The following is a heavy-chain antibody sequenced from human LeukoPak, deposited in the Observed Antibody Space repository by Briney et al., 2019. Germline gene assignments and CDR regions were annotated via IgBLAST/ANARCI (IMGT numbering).Heavy chain of an antibody. CDR2: IIPIFGTA. CDR3: ARAWNYGGNTFYYYYYMDV. CDR1: GYTFTSYA. Sequence: GASVKVSCKASGYTFTSYAISWVRQAPGQGLEWMGGIIPIFGTANYAQKFQGRVTITADESTSTAYMELSSLRSEDTAVYYCARAWNYGGNTFYYYYYMDVWGKGTTVTVSS. V-gene: IGHV1-69*13. D-gene: IGHD4-23*01. J-gene: IGHJ6*03.